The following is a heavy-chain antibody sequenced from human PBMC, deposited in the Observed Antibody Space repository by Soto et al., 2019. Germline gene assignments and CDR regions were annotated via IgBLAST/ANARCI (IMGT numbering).Heavy chain of an antibody. D-gene: IGHD2-2*01. CDR2: IIPISGTA. CDR1: GGTFSSYA. J-gene: IGHJ6*02. CDR3: ARSQGSSTSLEIYYYYYYGMDV. Sequence: QVQLVQSGAEVQKPGSPVKVSCKASGGTFSSYAISWVRQAPGQGLEWMGGIIPISGTANYAQKFQGRVTITADESRSTAYMELSSLRSEDTAVYYCARSQGSSTSLEIYYYYYYGMDVWGQGTTVTVSS. V-gene: IGHV1-69*01.